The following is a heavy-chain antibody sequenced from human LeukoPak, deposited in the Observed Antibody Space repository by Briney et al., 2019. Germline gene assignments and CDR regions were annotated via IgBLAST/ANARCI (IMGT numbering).Heavy chain of an antibody. CDR1: GFTFSNAW. J-gene: IGHJ4*02. V-gene: IGHV3-15*01. Sequence: GGSLRLSCAASGFTFSNAWVSWVRQAPGKGLEWVGRIKSKTDGGTTDYAAPVKGRFTISRDDSQNTLYLQMNSLKTEDTAVYYCTTGAPRAYSGSYSNCWGQGTLVTVSS. D-gene: IGHD1-26*01. CDR3: TTGAPRAYSGSYSNC. CDR2: IKSKTDGGTT.